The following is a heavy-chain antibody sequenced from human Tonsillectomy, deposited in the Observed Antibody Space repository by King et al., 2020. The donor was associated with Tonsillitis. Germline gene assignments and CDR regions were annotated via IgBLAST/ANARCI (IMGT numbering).Heavy chain of an antibody. CDR2: MNPSSGNS. CDR1: GYTFTNYD. J-gene: IGHJ4*02. CDR3: AGEMGTIFGVVIGPGY. V-gene: IGHV1-8*01. Sequence: VQLVQSGAEVKMPGASVKVSYKASGYTFTNYDINWVRQATGQGLEWMGWMNPSSGNSGYSQKFQGRVTMTRDASRGTAYMELSNLRSEDTAVYYCAGEMGTIFGVVIGPGYWGQGTLVTVSS. D-gene: IGHD3-3*01.